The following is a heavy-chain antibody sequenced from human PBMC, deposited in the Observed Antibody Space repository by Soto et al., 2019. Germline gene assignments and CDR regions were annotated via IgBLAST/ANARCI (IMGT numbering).Heavy chain of an antibody. CDR3: AHRPNWGINGLGA. V-gene: IGHV2-5*01. CDR1: GFSLSTAGGG. J-gene: IGHJ6*02. Sequence: QITLKESGPTRVKPTQTLTLTCTLSGFSLSTAGGGVVWIRQPPGKALEWLALIYWNDDKRYSPSLNNRLTITRDTSRNQVVLTMTNMAPDDTGTYYCAHRPNWGINGLGAWGQGTSVTVSS. D-gene: IGHD7-27*01. CDR2: IYWNDDK.